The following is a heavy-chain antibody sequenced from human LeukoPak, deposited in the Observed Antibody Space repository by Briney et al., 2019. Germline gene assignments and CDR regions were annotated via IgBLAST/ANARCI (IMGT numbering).Heavy chain of an antibody. CDR1: GYTLTELS. CDR3: ATATGDYVYYFDY. J-gene: IGHJ4*02. Sequence: ASVKVSCKVSGYTLTELSMHWVRQTPGKGLEWMGGFDPEDGETIYAQKFQGRVTMTEDTSTDTAYMELSSLRSEDTAVYYCATATGDYVYYFDYWGQGTLVTVSS. V-gene: IGHV1-24*01. D-gene: IGHD4-17*01. CDR2: FDPEDGET.